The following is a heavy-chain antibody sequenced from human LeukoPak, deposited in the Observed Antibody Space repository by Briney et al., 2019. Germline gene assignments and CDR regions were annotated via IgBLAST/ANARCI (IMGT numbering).Heavy chain of an antibody. CDR1: GFTFSTYA. Sequence: PGGSLRLSCSASGFTFSTYAMSCVRQAPGKGLEWVSALSASGAATKYADSVKGRFTISRDNSKNTVSLQMSGLRAEDTATYYCAKPVTDYDILTGYDYWGQGTLVTVSS. D-gene: IGHD3-9*01. CDR3: AKPVTDYDILTGYDY. V-gene: IGHV3-23*01. J-gene: IGHJ4*02. CDR2: LSASGAAT.